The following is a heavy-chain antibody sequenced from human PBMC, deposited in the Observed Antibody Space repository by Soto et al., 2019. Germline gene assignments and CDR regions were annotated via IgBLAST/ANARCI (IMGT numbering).Heavy chain of an antibody. CDR3: ARARATIAAAAIFDC. Sequence: SETLSLTCTVSGGSINTYHWSWLRQPPGKGLEWIGYIYSSGSTNYNPSLKSRVTISVDTSKNQFSLNLNSVTAADTAVYYCARARATIAAAAIFDCWGQGTLVTVFS. V-gene: IGHV4-59*01. CDR2: IYSSGST. CDR1: GGSINTYH. J-gene: IGHJ4*02. D-gene: IGHD6-13*01.